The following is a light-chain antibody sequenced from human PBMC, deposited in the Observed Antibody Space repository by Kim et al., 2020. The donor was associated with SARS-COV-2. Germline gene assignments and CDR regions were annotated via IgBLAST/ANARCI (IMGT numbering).Light chain of an antibody. CDR2: QDS. J-gene: IGLJ1*01. Sequence: PGQTASITCSGDKLGDKYACWYKQKPGQSPVLVIYQDSKRPSGIPERCSGSNSGNTDTLTISGTQAMDEADYYCQAWDSSTSNYVFGTGTKVTVL. V-gene: IGLV3-1*01. CDR1: KLGDKY. CDR3: QAWDSSTSNYV.